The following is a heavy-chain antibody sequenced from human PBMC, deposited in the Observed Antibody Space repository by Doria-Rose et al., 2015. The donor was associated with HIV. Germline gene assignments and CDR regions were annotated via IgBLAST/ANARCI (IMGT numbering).Heavy chain of an antibody. Sequence: VQLVQSGAEVKKPGESLKISCKGSGYRFTSYWIGWVRQMPGKGLEWMGIIYPGDSETRYSPSFQGHVTISADKSTTTAYLQWSSLQASDTAMYYCVSRSDFWRGHSYFYEMDVWGGGTTVTVSS. V-gene: IGHV5-51*01. CDR2: IYPGDSET. D-gene: IGHD3-3*01. J-gene: IGHJ6*04. CDR3: VSRSDFWRGHSYFYEMDV. CDR1: GYRFTSYW.